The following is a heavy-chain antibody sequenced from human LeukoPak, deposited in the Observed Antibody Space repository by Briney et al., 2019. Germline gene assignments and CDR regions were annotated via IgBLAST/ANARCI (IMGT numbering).Heavy chain of an antibody. CDR2: IYYSGST. Sequence: SETLSLTCTVSGGSISSHYWSWIRQPPGKGLEWIGYIYYSGSTNYNPSLKSRVTISVDTSKNQFSLKLSSVTAADTAVYYCARGATSWVFDYWGQGTLVTVSS. J-gene: IGHJ4*02. V-gene: IGHV4-59*11. CDR3: ARGATSWVFDY. CDR1: GGSISSHY. D-gene: IGHD5-12*01.